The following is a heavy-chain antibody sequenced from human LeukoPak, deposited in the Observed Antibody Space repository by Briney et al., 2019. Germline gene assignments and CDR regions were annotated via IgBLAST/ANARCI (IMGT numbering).Heavy chain of an antibody. CDR2: IDRISGAS. Sequence: ASVKVSCKAFGVTLIGYHMHWVRQAPGRRPEWMGWIDRISGASSPAQKFQGRVTMTRDTSISTAYMELGRLRSDDTAVYYCARGSGYLDIVAPRDYWGQGTLVTVSS. CDR3: ARGSGYLDIVAPRDY. J-gene: IGHJ4*02. D-gene: IGHD5-12*01. V-gene: IGHV1-2*02. CDR1: GVTLIGYH.